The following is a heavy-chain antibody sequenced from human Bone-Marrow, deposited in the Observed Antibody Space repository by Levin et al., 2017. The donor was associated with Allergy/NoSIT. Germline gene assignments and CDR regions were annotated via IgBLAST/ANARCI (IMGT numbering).Heavy chain of an antibody. J-gene: IGHJ3*02. CDR2: ILYDGRNP. Sequence: GGSLRLSCAASGFTFSRYSMHWVRQAPGKGLEWVAAILYDGRNPEYAESVKGRFAISRDNSNNALFLQMNSLKPEDTAVYFCAKDLVTGYGHFTFDIWGQGTRVTVSS. D-gene: IGHD5-18*01. CDR3: AKDLVTGYGHFTFDI. CDR1: GFTFSRYS. V-gene: IGHV3-30*18.